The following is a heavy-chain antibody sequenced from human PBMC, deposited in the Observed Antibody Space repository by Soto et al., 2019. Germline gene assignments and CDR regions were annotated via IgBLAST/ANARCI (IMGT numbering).Heavy chain of an antibody. Sequence: QVQLVQSGAEVKKPGASVKVSCKAPGYTFTGSYMHWVRQAPGQGLEWMGWVNPNTGGTNYAQKFQGRVTMTRDTSISTAYMELSRLSSDDTAVFYCARGGYRSSCPSDYWGQGTLVTVSS. V-gene: IGHV1-2*02. D-gene: IGHD6-6*01. CDR3: ARGGYRSSCPSDY. CDR1: GYTFTGSY. J-gene: IGHJ4*02. CDR2: VNPNTGGT.